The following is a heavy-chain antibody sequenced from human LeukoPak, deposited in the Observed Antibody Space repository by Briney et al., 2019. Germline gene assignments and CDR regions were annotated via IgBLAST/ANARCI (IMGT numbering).Heavy chain of an antibody. CDR3: ARSRWLQFDYYYYMDV. J-gene: IGHJ6*03. CDR1: GGSFSGYY. CDR2: INHSGST. V-gene: IGHV4-34*01. D-gene: IGHD5-24*01. Sequence: PSETLSLTCAVYGGSFSGYYWSWIRQPPGKRLEWIGEINHSGSTNYNPSLKSRVTISVDTSKNQFSLKLSSVTAADTAVYYCARSRWLQFDYYYYMDVWGKGTTVTISS.